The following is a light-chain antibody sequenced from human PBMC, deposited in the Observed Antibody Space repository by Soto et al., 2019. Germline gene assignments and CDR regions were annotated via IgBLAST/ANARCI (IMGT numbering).Light chain of an antibody. Sequence: DIQMTQSPSSLSASVEDRVIITCRASQSISNHLNWYQQKPGKAPKLLIFAASSLQSGVPSRFSGSRSGPDFTLTISSXQPEDFATYYCQQSYSSPPKFGQGTKVDIK. V-gene: IGKV1-39*01. CDR1: QSISNH. J-gene: IGKJ1*01. CDR3: QQSYSSPPK. CDR2: AAS.